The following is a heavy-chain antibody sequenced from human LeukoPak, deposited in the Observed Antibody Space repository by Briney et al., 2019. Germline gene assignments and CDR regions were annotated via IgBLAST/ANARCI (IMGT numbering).Heavy chain of an antibody. CDR3: ARDHVYNWNGYFDC. V-gene: IGHV1-18*01. CDR2: ISAYNGNT. J-gene: IGHJ4*02. D-gene: IGHD1-20*01. Sequence: ASVKVSCKTSGYTFTSYGISWVRQAPGQGLEWVGWISAYNGNTNYAQKIQGRVTMTTDTSTSTAYMELRSLRSDDTAVYYCARDHVYNWNGYFDCWGQGTLVTVSS. CDR1: GYTFTSYG.